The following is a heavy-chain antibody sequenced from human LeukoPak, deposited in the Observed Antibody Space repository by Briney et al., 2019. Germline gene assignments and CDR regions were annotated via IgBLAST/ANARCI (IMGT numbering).Heavy chain of an antibody. J-gene: IGHJ3*02. V-gene: IGHV3-23*01. CDR3: AKKYYYDGSGSFPHDAFDI. CDR1: GFTFNNYA. D-gene: IGHD3-22*01. Sequence: GGSLRLSCAASGFTFNNYATGWVRQAPGKGLEWVSGISGTGGSRYYADSVKGRFTISRDNSKNTLSLQMNSLRVEDTAIYYCAKKYYYDGSGSFPHDAFDIWGQGTMVTVSS. CDR2: ISGTGGSR.